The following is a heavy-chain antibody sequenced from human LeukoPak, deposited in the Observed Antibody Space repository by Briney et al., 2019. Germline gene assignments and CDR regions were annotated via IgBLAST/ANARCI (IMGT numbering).Heavy chain of an antibody. V-gene: IGHV1-2*02. D-gene: IGHD1-7*01. CDR1: GYTFTGCY. Sequence: ASVKVSCKASGYTFTGCYIHWVRQAPGQGLEWMGWIKPENGRTNYAQQFPGRVILSRDTSISTVYMEVLRLASDDTAVYYCAREESNWNYYYFDFWGQGSLVTVSS. CDR3: AREESNWNYYYFDF. J-gene: IGHJ4*02. CDR2: IKPENGRT.